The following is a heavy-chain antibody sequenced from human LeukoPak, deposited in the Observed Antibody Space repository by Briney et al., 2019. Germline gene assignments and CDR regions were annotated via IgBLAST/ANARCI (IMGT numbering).Heavy chain of an antibody. J-gene: IGHJ4*02. Sequence: PGGSLRLSCAASGFTFSSYAMSWVRQAPGKGLEWVSAISGSGGSTYYADSVKGRFTISRDNSKNTLYLQMNSLRAEDTAVYYCAKGGSSGWYTGVIDYWGQGTLVTVSS. V-gene: IGHV3-23*01. CDR1: GFTFSSYA. D-gene: IGHD6-19*01. CDR3: AKGGSSGWYTGVIDY. CDR2: ISGSGGST.